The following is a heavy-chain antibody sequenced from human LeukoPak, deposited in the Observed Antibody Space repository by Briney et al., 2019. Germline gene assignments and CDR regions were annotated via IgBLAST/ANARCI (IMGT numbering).Heavy chain of an antibody. J-gene: IGHJ4*02. D-gene: IGHD2-2*01. CDR2: IYYSGST. Sequence: SETLSLTCTVSGGSLSSYYWSWLRQPPGKGLEWIGYIYYSGSTNYNPPPTRRVTISVDTSKNQFSLTLSSVTAADTAVYYCARVDCSSTSCYPLDWGQGTLVTVSS. CDR3: ARVDCSSTSCYPLD. V-gene: IGHV4-59*01. CDR1: GGSLSSYY.